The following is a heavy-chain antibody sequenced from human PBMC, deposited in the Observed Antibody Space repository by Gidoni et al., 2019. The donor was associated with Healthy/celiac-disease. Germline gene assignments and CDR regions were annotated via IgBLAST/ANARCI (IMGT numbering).Heavy chain of an antibody. J-gene: IGHJ4*02. CDR3: ARWYIWPHFDY. CDR1: AAPISSSSSY. CDR2: IYYSGST. D-gene: IGHD1-1*01. Sequence: QLKLQESAPGLGKPSETRSLTGTAPAAPISSSSSYWGWIRQPPGKGLEWIGSIYYSGSTYYNPSLKSRVTISVDTSKNQFSLKLSSVTAADTAVYYCARWYIWPHFDYWGQGTLVTVSS. V-gene: IGHV4-39*01.